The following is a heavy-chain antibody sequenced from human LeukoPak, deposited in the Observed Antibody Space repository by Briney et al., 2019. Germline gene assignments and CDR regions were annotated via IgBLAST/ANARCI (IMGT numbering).Heavy chain of an antibody. J-gene: IGHJ6*02. CDR1: GGTFSSYA. CDR2: IIPILGIA. V-gene: IGHV1-69*04. D-gene: IGHD2-2*01. CDR3: ARDLGYCSSSSCYYYGMDV. Sequence: SVKVSCKASGGTFSSYAISWVRQAPGQGLEWMGRIIPILGIANYAQKFQGRVTITADKSTSTAYMELSSLRSEDTAVYYCARDLGYCSSSSCYYYGMDVWGQGTTATVSS.